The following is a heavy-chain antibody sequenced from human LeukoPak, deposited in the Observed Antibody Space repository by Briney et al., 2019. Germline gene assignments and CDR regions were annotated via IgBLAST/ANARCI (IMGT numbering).Heavy chain of an antibody. CDR2: IIPIFGTA. V-gene: IGHV1-69*06. CDR1: GGTFSSYA. J-gene: IGHJ5*02. D-gene: IGHD6-6*01. CDR3: ARDEGAPVGAARGWFDP. Sequence: GASVKVSCKASGGTFSSYAISWVRQAPGQGLEWMGGIIPIFGTANYAQKFQGRVTITADKSTSTAYMELSSLRSEDTAVYYCARDEGAPVGAARGWFDPWGQGTLVTVSS.